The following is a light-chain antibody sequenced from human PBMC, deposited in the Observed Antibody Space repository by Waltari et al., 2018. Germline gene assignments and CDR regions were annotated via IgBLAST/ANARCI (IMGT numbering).Light chain of an antibody. CDR3: CSYGGSYTLVV. Sequence: QSALTQPRSVSGSPGQSVTISCTGSSGDVGDFTYVSWYQQHPGKAPKLRLSGVTKRRSGVPERFSGTRSAHTACLTISGLQAEDESDYYCCSYGGSYTLVVFGGGTKLTVL. V-gene: IGLV2-11*01. CDR1: SGDVGDFTY. CDR2: GVT. J-gene: IGLJ2*01.